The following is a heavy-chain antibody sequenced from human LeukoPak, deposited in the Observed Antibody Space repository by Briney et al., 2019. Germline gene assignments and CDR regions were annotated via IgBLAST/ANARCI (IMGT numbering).Heavy chain of an antibody. D-gene: IGHD3-3*01. CDR1: GFSFSSYD. Sequence: GGSLRLSCAASGFSFSSYDMHWVRQAPGKGLEWVSFIRYNGNNKCYADSVKGRFTISRDNANNTLYLQMNSLRAGDTGVYYCAHLGGVTIFGVAPNDYWGQGTRVTVSS. J-gene: IGHJ4*02. V-gene: IGHV3-30*02. CDR3: AHLGGVTIFGVAPNDY. CDR2: IRYNGNNK.